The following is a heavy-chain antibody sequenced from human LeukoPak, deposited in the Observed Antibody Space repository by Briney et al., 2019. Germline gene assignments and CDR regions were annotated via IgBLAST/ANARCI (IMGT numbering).Heavy chain of an antibody. Sequence: AGGALRLSYAASGFTVSAYAMAWVRQAPGKGLGWGSTIYDDNTYYADSVKGRFAISTDNSKNTLYLQINSLRVEDTAVYFCAARKVRGVWFYLDYWGQGPLVTVSS. CDR3: AARKVRGVWFYLDY. D-gene: IGHD3-10*01. CDR2: IYDDNT. V-gene: IGHV3-23*01. CDR1: GFTVSAYA. J-gene: IGHJ4*02.